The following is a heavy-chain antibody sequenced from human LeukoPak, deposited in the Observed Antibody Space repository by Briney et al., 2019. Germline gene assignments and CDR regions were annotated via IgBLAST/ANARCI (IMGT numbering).Heavy chain of an antibody. CDR3: ARGPDYGGTIDY. J-gene: IGHJ4*02. CDR2: INPNNGGT. CDR1: RYTFTGYY. D-gene: IGHD4-23*01. Sequence: AASLKVSCKASRYTFTGYYMHWVRQAPGQGLEWMGWINPNNGGTTYAQKFQGRVTMTRDTSIRTAYMELSSLTSDDTAVYCCARGPDYGGTIDYWGQGTLVTVSS. V-gene: IGHV1-2*02.